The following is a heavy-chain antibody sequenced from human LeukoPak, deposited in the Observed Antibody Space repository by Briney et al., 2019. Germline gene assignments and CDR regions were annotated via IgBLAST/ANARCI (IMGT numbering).Heavy chain of an antibody. Sequence: SETLSLTCAVYSGSFSVYYWGWIRQPPGKGLEWIGEINHSGSTNYNPSLKSRVTISVDTSKNQFSLKLSSVTAADTAVYYCARGIAMAYFDYWGQGTLVTVSS. J-gene: IGHJ4*02. D-gene: IGHD6-19*01. V-gene: IGHV4-34*01. CDR3: ARGIAMAYFDY. CDR1: SGSFSVYY. CDR2: INHSGST.